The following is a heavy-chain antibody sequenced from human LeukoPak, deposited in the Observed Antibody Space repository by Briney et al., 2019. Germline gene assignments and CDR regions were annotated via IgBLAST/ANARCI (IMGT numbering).Heavy chain of an antibody. CDR1: AFTFSNYA. CDR2: LSGSGDIT. CDR3: AKAGYDSSGYYFFDY. J-gene: IGHJ4*02. D-gene: IGHD3-22*01. V-gene: IGHV3-23*01. Sequence: PGGSLRLSCAASAFTFSNYAMSWVRQAPGKGLEWASGLSGSGDITHYADSVKGRFTISRDNSKNTLYVQMSSLRAEDTAVYYCAKAGYDSSGYYFFDYWGQGTLVTVSS.